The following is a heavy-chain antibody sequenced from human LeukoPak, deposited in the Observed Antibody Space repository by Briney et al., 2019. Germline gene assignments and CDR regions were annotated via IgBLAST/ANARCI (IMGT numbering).Heavy chain of an antibody. J-gene: IGHJ4*02. CDR2: VSGSGDST. V-gene: IGHV3-23*01. CDR1: GFTFSNRA. Sequence: AGGSLRLSCAASGFTFSNRAMSWVRQAPGKGLEWVSGVSGSGDSTYYADSVKGRFTISRDNSNNTLFLLMNSLRAEDTAVYYCAKYMSSGQWGQGTLVTVSS. D-gene: IGHD6-19*01. CDR3: AKYMSSGQ.